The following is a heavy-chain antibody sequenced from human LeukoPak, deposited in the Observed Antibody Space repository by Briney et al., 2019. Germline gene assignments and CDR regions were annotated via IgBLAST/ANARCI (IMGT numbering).Heavy chain of an antibody. CDR1: GGSISSSSYY. Sequence: SETLSLTCTVSGGSISSSSYYWGWIRQPPGKGLEWIGSIYYSGSTYYNPSLKSRVTISVDTSKNQFSLKLSSVTAADTAVYYCARGPLGGSGSYYMDVWGKGTTVTISS. CDR3: ARGPLGGSGSYYMDV. D-gene: IGHD3-10*01. CDR2: IYYSGST. V-gene: IGHV4-39*07. J-gene: IGHJ6*03.